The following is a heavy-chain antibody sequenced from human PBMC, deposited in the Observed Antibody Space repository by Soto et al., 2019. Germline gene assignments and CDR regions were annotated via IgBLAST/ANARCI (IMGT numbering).Heavy chain of an antibody. D-gene: IGHD4-17*01. CDR3: ARVYYGLNWFDP. CDR1: GGSISSYY. CDR2: IYYSGST. Sequence: SETLSLTCTVSGGSISSYYWSWIRQPPGKGLEWIGYIYYSGSTNYNPSLKSRVTISVDTSKNQFSLKLSSVTAADTAVYYCARVYYGLNWFDPWGQGTLVTVSS. J-gene: IGHJ5*02. V-gene: IGHV4-59*01.